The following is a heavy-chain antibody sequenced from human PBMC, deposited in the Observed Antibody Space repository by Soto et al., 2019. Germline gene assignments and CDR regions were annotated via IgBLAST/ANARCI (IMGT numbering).Heavy chain of an antibody. CDR3: AADWAVTTWDYYYGMDV. CDR2: IVVGSGNT. V-gene: IGHV1-58*01. Sequence: ASVKVSCKASGFTFTSSAVQWVRQARGQRLEWIGWIVVGSGNTNYAQKFQERVTITRDMSTSTAYMELSSLRSEDTAVYYCAADWAVTTWDYYYGMDVWGKGTTVIVSS. D-gene: IGHD4-4*01. CDR1: GFTFTSSA. J-gene: IGHJ6*04.